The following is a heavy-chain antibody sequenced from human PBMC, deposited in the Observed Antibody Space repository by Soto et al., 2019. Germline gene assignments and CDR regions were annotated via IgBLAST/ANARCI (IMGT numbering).Heavy chain of an antibody. Sequence: QVQLQESGPGLVKPSQTLSLTCTVSGGSISSGGYYWSWIRQPPGKGLEWIGCIYYSGSTYYNPSSMSSVTISVDTSKNQLSLKLSSVTAAATAVYYCAISINAWGHGTLVTVSS. V-gene: IGHV4-31*03. D-gene: IGHD3-10*01. CDR2: IYYSGST. J-gene: IGHJ5*01. CDR1: GGSISSGGYY. CDR3: AISINA.